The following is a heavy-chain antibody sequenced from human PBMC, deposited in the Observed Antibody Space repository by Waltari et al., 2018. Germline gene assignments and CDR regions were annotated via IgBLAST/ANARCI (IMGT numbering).Heavy chain of an antibody. D-gene: IGHD4-17*01. CDR3: AKDRKVADFGDYELDY. J-gene: IGHJ4*02. Sequence: EVQLVEAGGGLVQPGGSLRLSCAASGFTFSSYAMSWVRQAPGKGLEWVSAISATGGDTFYADSAKGRFTISRDNSKNTLYLEMNSLRVDDTAIYYCAKDRKVADFGDYELDYWGQGTLVTVSS. CDR2: ISATGGDT. CDR1: GFTFSSYA. V-gene: IGHV3-23*04.